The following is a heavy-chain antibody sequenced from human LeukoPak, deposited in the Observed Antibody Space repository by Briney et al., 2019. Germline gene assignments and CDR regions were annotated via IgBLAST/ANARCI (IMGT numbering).Heavy chain of an antibody. J-gene: IGHJ3*02. V-gene: IGHV4-59*01. Sequence: KPSETLSLTCTVSGGSISSYYWSWIRQPPGKGLEWIGYIYYSGSTNYNPSLKSRVTISVDTSKNQFSLKLSSVTAADTAVYYCARSLDTYCGGDCYPHDAFDIWGQGTMVTVSS. CDR1: GGSISSYY. CDR2: IYYSGST. CDR3: ARSLDTYCGGDCYPHDAFDI. D-gene: IGHD2-21*02.